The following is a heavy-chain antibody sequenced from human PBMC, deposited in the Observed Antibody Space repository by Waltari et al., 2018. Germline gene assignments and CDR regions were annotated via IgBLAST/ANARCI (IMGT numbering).Heavy chain of an antibody. CDR1: GFTFSSYR. Sequence: VPVVESVGDLFQPGGSLSLSCAAYGFTFSSYRMTWVRQAPGKGREWVANINADGSEKEYVDSVKGRFTISRDNAKNSLYLQMNSLRVEDTAVYYCARLHSANYWGQGTLVTVSS. V-gene: IGHV3-7*01. CDR3: ARLHSANY. D-gene: IGHD2-15*01. CDR2: INADGSEK. J-gene: IGHJ4*02.